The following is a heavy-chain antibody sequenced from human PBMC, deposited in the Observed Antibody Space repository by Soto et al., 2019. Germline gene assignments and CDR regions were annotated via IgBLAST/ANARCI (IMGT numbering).Heavy chain of an antibody. V-gene: IGHV3-30*03. D-gene: IGHD3-10*02. CDR3: AAGWMFADY. J-gene: IGHJ4*02. CDR2: ISDNGSDK. CDR1: GFTFSSYG. Sequence: QVQLVESGGGVVQPGRSLRLSCAASGFTFSSYGMHWVRQAPGKGLEWVAVISDNGSDKHYADSVKGRFTISRDNSKNALYLQVNSLRLEDTAVFYCAAGWMFADYWGQGDLVLGSS.